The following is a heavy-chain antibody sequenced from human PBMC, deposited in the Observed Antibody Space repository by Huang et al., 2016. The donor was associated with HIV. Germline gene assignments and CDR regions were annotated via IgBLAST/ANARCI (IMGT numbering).Heavy chain of an antibody. Sequence: EVLLVESGGGLVQPGGSLRLSCAAYGFTFSNSNMNWVRQTPGKGLEWLSYISSSSNLICYADSVKGRFTISRDNAQSTLYFQMNSLRAEDTAVYYCAKTSAMEQQRVGAWFWGQGTLVTVSS. CDR1: GFTFSNSN. D-gene: IGHD1-26*01. CDR2: ISSSSNLI. V-gene: IGHV3-48*01. J-gene: IGHJ4*02. CDR3: AKTSAMEQQRVGAWF.